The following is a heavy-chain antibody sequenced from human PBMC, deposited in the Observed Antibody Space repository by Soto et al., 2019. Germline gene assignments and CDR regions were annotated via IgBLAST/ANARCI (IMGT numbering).Heavy chain of an antibody. J-gene: IGHJ4*02. V-gene: IGHV4-59*08. D-gene: IGHD3-3*01. CDR2: IYYSGST. CDR1: GGSISSYY. Sequence: ASETLSLTCTVSGGSISSYYWSWIRQPPGKGLEWIGYIYYSGSTNYNPSLKSRVTISVDTSKNQFSLKLNSMTAADTAVYFCATLRGLGVVSPYFDYWGQGLMVTVSS. CDR3: ATLRGLGVVSPYFDY.